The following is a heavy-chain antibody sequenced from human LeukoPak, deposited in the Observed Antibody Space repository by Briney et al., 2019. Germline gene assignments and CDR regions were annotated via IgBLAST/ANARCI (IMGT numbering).Heavy chain of an antibody. J-gene: IGHJ4*02. CDR3: ARWGEWPPFDY. Sequence: GGSLRLPCAASGFTFSSYSMNWVRQAPGKGLEWVSSISSSSSYIYYADSVKGRFTISRDNAKNSLYLQMNSLRAEDTAVYYCARWGEWPPFDYWGQGTLVTVSS. V-gene: IGHV3-21*01. D-gene: IGHD3-10*01. CDR2: ISSSSSYI. CDR1: GFTFSSYS.